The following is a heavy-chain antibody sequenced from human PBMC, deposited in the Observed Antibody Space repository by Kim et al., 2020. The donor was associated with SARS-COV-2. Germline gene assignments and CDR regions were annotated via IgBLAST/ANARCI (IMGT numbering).Heavy chain of an antibody. Sequence: SETLSLTCAVYGGSFSGYYWSWIRQPPGKGLEWIGEINHSGSTNYNPSLKSRVTISVDTSKNQFSLKLSSVTAADTAVYYCARVRMVRGVIISYYYYGMDVWGQGTTVTVSS. CDR1: GGSFSGYY. CDR2: INHSGST. D-gene: IGHD3-10*01. CDR3: ARVRMVRGVIISYYYYGMDV. J-gene: IGHJ6*02. V-gene: IGHV4-34*01.